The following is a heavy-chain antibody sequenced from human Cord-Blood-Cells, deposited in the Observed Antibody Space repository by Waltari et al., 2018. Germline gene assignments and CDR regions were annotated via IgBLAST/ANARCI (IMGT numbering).Heavy chain of an antibody. CDR3: ARSPVVTPGAFDI. Sequence: QVQLQQWGAGLLKPSETLSLTCAVSGGSFSGSYWSWIRQPPGKGLGWIGEINHSGSTNYNPSLKSRVTISVDTSKNQFSLKLSSVTAADTAVYYCARSPVVTPGAFDIWGQGTMVTVSS. J-gene: IGHJ3*02. D-gene: IGHD2-21*02. CDR2: INHSGST. V-gene: IGHV4-34*01. CDR1: GGSFSGSY.